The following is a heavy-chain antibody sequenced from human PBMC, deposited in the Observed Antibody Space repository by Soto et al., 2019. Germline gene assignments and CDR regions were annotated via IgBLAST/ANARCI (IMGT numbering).Heavy chain of an antibody. J-gene: IGHJ4*02. CDR1: GGSLTGYY. D-gene: IGHD5-12*01. Sequence: QVQLQQWGAGLLKPSETLSLTCAVNGGSLTGYYWSWIRQPPGKGLEWIGEIKDGGSTNYSPSLRSRVNISADTSKNQFSLRLNSVTAADTAVYFCARGQEGIVATHWDQGTLVTVSS. V-gene: IGHV4-34*01. CDR2: IKDGGST. CDR3: ARGQEGIVATH.